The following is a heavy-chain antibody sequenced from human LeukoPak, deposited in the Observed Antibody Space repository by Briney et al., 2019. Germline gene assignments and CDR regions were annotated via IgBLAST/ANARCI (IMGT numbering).Heavy chain of an antibody. CDR3: ATSRTFDY. J-gene: IGHJ4*02. CDR1: GFTFSSYW. Sequence: GGSLRLSCAASGFTFSSYWMNWVRQAPGKGLEWVANIKQDGSEKYYVDSVKGRLTISRDNAENSLYLQMNSLRAEDTAVYYCATSRTFDYWGQGTLVTVSS. CDR2: IKQDGSEK. V-gene: IGHV3-7*01. D-gene: IGHD1-7*01.